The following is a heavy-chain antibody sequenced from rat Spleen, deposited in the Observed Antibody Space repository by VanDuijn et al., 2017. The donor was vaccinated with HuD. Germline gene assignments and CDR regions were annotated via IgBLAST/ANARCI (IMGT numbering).Heavy chain of an antibody. Sequence: EVQLQESGPGLVKPSQSLSLTCSVTGYSIPSNSWGWIRKFPGNKMEWMGYISYSGSTSYNPSPKSRISITRDTSKNQFFLQLNSVTTEDTATYYCARSAYGGYSERDWGQGVMVTVSS. D-gene: IGHD1-11*01. CDR2: ISYSGST. J-gene: IGHJ2*01. V-gene: IGHV3-1*01. CDR3: ARSAYGGYSERD. CDR1: GYSIPSNS.